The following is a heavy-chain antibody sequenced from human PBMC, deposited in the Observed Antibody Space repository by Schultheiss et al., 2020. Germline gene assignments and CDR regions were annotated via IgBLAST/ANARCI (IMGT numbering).Heavy chain of an antibody. J-gene: IGHJ6*02. V-gene: IGHV3-66*02. CDR3: ARVSAAGNYYYYGMDV. CDR2: IYSGGST. D-gene: IGHD6-13*01. Sequence: ETLSLTCTVSGGSISSYYWSWIRQPPGKGLEWVSVIYSGGSTYYADSVKGRFTISRDNSKNTLYLQMNSLRAEDTAVYYCARVSAAGNYYYYGMDVWGQGTTVTVSS. CDR1: GGSISSYY.